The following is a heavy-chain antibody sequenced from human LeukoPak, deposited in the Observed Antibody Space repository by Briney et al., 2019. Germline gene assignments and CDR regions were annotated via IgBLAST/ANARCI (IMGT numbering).Heavy chain of an antibody. CDR2: IYYSGST. D-gene: IGHD2/OR15-2a*01. J-gene: IGHJ3*02. Sequence: PSETLSSACTVAARSFNSYYWSCIRQPPGKGLEWIGYIYYSGSTTYNPSLKSRVTMSVDTSENQFSLKMTSVIAADTAVYYCVRLNINQGFDIWGQGTMVTVSS. CDR1: ARSFNSYY. V-gene: IGHV4-59*08. CDR3: VRLNINQGFDI.